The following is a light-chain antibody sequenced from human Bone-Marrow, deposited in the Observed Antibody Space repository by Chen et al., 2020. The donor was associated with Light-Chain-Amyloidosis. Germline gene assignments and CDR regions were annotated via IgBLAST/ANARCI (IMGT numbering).Light chain of an antibody. CDR2: KAS. Sequence: DIQMTQSPSTLSASVGDRVTITCRASQSVIRWLAWYQQKPGKAPKLLIQKASSLESGVPSRFSGSGSETEFTLTISSLQPDDFATYYCQQYNSYSPTFGQGIKLEIK. J-gene: IGKJ2*01. V-gene: IGKV1-5*03. CDR3: QQYNSYSPT. CDR1: QSVIRW.